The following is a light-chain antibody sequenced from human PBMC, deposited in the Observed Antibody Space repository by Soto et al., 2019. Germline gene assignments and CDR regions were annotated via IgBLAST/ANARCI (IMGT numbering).Light chain of an antibody. CDR2: DTS. J-gene: IGKJ2*01. CDR3: QQRSNWPPRYT. Sequence: EIVMTQSPATLSLSPGERATLSCRASQSVSSNLVWYLQKPGQAPRLLIYDTSNRATGIPARFSGSGSGTDFTLTISSLEPEDFAVYYCQQRSNWPPRYTFGQGTKVDIK. V-gene: IGKV3-11*01. CDR1: QSVSSN.